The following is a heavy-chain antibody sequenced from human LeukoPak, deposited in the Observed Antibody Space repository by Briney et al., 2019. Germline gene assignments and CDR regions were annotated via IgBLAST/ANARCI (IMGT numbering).Heavy chain of an antibody. CDR1: GFTFSSSA. CDR3: ARTVAGTGYFDY. J-gene: IGHJ4*02. CDR2: ISYDGSNK. V-gene: IGHV3-30-3*01. D-gene: IGHD6-19*01. Sequence: GGSLRLSCAASGFTFSSSAMHWVRQAPGKGLEWVAVISYDGSNKYYADSVKGRFTISRDNSKNTLYLQMNSLRAEDTAVYYCARTVAGTGYFDYWGRGTLVTVSS.